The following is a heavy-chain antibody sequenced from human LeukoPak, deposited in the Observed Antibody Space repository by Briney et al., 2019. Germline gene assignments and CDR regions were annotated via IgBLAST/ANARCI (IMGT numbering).Heavy chain of an antibody. CDR2: TYYRSKWYN. CDR1: GDSVSSSSGA. J-gene: IGHJ5*02. Sequence: SQTLSLTCAISGDSVSSSSGAWNWVRQSPSRGLEWLARTYYRSKWYNDYAVSVKSRITITRDTSKNQFPLQLNSVTPEDTAIYYCARDPGGGGFDPWGQGTLVTVSS. V-gene: IGHV6-1*01. CDR3: ARDPGGGGFDP. D-gene: IGHD3-16*01.